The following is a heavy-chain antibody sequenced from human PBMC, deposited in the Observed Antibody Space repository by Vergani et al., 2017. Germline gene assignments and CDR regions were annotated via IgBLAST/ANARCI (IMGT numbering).Heavy chain of an antibody. CDR2: ISGSGGST. CDR3: AKGNYYGSGSYYKFYFDY. D-gene: IGHD3-10*01. Sequence: EVQLLESGGGLVQPGGSLRLSCAASGFTFSSYAMSWVRQAPGKGLEWVSAISGSGGSTYYADSVKGRFTISRENSKNTLYLQMNSLRAEDTAVYYCAKGNYYGSGSYYKFYFDYWGQGTLVTVSS. V-gene: IGHV3-23*01. J-gene: IGHJ4*02. CDR1: GFTFSSYA.